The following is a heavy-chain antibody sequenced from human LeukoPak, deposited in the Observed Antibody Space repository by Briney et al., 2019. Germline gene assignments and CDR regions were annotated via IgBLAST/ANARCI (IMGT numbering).Heavy chain of an antibody. CDR2: IYHSGST. J-gene: IGHJ4*02. D-gene: IGHD6-13*01. CDR3: ARERVRSWYGPFGY. V-gene: IGHV4-30-2*01. Sequence: SETLSLTCAVSGGSISSGGHSWSWIRQPPGKGLEWIGYIYHSGSTYYNPSLKSRVTISVDRSKNQFSLKLSSVTAADTAVYYCARERVRSWYGPFGYWGQGTLVTVSS. CDR1: GGSISSGGHS.